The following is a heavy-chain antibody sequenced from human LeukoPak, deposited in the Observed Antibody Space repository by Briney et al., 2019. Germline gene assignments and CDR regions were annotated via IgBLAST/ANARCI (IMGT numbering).Heavy chain of an antibody. J-gene: IGHJ3*02. Sequence: SETLSLTCTVSGGPIIVYTWSGIRKPPGRGLEWIGYIYYSGSTNYNPSLKSRVTISVDTSKNQFSLKLSSVTAADTAVYYCARGSVMSFDIWGQGTMVTVSS. V-gene: IGHV4-59*13. CDR2: IYYSGST. D-gene: IGHD3-16*01. CDR1: GGPIIVYT. CDR3: ARGSVMSFDI.